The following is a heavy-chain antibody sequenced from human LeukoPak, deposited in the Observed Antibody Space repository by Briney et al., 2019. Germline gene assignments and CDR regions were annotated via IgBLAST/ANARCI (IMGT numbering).Heavy chain of an antibody. V-gene: IGHV4-59*01. CDR2: IYYSGGT. CDR3: ARLSTMSTAANIFDY. Sequence: SETLSLTCTVSGGSIRSYYWSWVRQPPGKGLEWIGYIYYSGGTNYNPSLKSRVTISVDTSKNQFSLKLSSVTAADTAVYYCARLSTMSTAANIFDYWGQGTLVTVSS. J-gene: IGHJ4*02. CDR1: GGSIRSYY. D-gene: IGHD6-6*01.